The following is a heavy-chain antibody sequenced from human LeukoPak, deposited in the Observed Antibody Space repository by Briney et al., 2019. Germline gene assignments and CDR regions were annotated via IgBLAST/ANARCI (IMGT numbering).Heavy chain of an antibody. J-gene: IGHJ4*02. Sequence: SETLSLTCTVSGGSISSSSHYWGWIRQPPGKGLEWIGSIYYSGSTYSNPSLQSRVTISVDTSKNQFSLQLRSVTAADTAVYYSARLPSYYVSYYDYRGQGTLVTVSS. V-gene: IGHV4-39*01. CDR3: ARLPSYYVSYYDY. D-gene: IGHD3-10*01. CDR2: IYYSGST. CDR1: GGSISSSSHY.